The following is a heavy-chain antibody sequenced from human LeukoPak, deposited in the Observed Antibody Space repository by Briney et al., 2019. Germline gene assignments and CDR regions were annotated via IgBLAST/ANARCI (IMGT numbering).Heavy chain of an antibody. CDR2: IYTSGST. D-gene: IGHD2-2*01. J-gene: IGHJ6*03. CDR3: ARGNVGYCSSTSCLDYYYYYMDV. V-gene: IGHV4-4*07. CDR1: GGSISSYY. Sequence: PSETLSLTCTVSGGSISSYYWSWIRQPAGKGLEWIGRIYTSGSTNYNPSIKSRVTMSVDTSKNQFSLKLSSVTAADTAVYYCARGNVGYCSSTSCLDYYYYYMDVWGKGTTVTVSS.